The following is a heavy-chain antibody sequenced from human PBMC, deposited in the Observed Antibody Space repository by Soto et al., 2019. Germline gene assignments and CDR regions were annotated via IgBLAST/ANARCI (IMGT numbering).Heavy chain of an antibody. D-gene: IGHD6-19*01. CDR3: ARDESSGWYTYYYYGMDV. CDR2: TYYRSKWYN. V-gene: IGHV6-1*01. Sequence: SQTLSLTCAISGDSVSSNSAAWNWIRQSPSRGLEWLGRTYYRSKWYNDYAVSVKSRITINPDTSKNQFSLQLNSVTPEDTAVYYCARDESSGWYTYYYYGMDVWGQGPTVTVSS. J-gene: IGHJ6*02. CDR1: GDSVSSNSAA.